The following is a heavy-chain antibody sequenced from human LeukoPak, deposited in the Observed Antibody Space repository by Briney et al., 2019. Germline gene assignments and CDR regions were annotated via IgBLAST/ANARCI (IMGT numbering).Heavy chain of an antibody. D-gene: IGHD5-24*01. CDR3: ARGMATTYYFDY. CDR2: INHSGST. J-gene: IGHJ4*02. CDR1: GGSISSSSYY. Sequence: SETLSLTCTVSGGSISSSSYYWSWIRQPPVKGLEWIGEINHSGSTNYNPSLKSRVTISVDTSKNQFSLKLSSVTAADTAVYYCARGMATTYYFDYWGQGTLVTVSS. V-gene: IGHV4-39*07.